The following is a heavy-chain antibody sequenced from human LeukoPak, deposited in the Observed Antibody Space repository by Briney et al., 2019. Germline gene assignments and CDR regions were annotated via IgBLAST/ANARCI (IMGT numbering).Heavy chain of an antibody. CDR1: GFTFSSYG. CDR3: ARDRGSGSYYYNYDMDV. CDR2: ISYDGINN. J-gene: IGHJ6*02. Sequence: PGRSLRLSCAASGFTFSSYGMHWVRQAPGKGLEWVAVISYDGINNYYADSLKGRFTISRDNSKNTLYLQMNSLRIEDTAVFYCARDRGSGSYYYNYDMDVWGQGTSVTVTS. V-gene: IGHV3-30*12. D-gene: IGHD1-26*01.